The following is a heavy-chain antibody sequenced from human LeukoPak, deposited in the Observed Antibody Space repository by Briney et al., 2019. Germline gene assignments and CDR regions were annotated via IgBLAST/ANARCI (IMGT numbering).Heavy chain of an antibody. CDR3: ARSRDGYNRALDY. V-gene: IGHV4-59*08. CDR2: IYYSGST. D-gene: IGHD5-24*01. Sequence: SETLSLTCTVSGGSISSYYWSWIRQPPGKGLEWIGYIYYSGSTNYNPSLKSRVTISVDTSKNQFSLKLSSVTAADTAVYYWARSRDGYNRALDYWGQGTLVTVSS. CDR1: GGSISSYY. J-gene: IGHJ4*02.